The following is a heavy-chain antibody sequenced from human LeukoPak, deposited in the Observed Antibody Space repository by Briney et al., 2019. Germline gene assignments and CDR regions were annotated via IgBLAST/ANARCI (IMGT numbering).Heavy chain of an antibody. J-gene: IGHJ6*03. D-gene: IGHD6-13*01. CDR3: ARGEAAALDFYYYYMDV. CDR2: MNPNSGNT. V-gene: IGHV1-8*01. Sequence: ASVKVSCKASGYTFTSYDINWVRQATGQGLEWMGWMNPNSGNTGYAQKFQGRVTMTRNTSISTAYMELSSLRSEDTAVYYCARGEAAALDFYYYYMDVWGKGTTITISS. CDR1: GYTFTSYD.